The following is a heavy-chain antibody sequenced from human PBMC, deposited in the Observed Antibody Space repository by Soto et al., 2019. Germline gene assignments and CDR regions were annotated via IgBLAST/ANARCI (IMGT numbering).Heavy chain of an antibody. J-gene: IGHJ6*03. D-gene: IGHD3-10*01. Sequence: SETLSLTCTVPGGSISSGGYYWSWIRQHPGKGLEWIGYIYYSGSTYYNPSLKSRVTISVDTSKNQFSLKLSSVTAADTAVYYCARALYYGSGTDYYYYYYMDVWGKGTTVTVSS. CDR1: GGSISSGGYY. CDR2: IYYSGST. V-gene: IGHV4-31*03. CDR3: ARALYYGSGTDYYYYYYMDV.